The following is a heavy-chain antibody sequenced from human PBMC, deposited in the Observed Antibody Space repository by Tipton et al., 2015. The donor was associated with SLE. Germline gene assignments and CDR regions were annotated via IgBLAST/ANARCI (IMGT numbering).Heavy chain of an antibody. D-gene: IGHD3-3*01. Sequence: TLSLTCAVSGGSLSRGRYYWSWIRQHPGKGLEWIGYIYFTGTTYYNPSLASRVSISVDTSKNPFSLKLSSVTAADTAVYYCARVKSIFGVVIIDYWGQGTLVTVSS. CDR2: IYFTGTT. V-gene: IGHV4-31*11. CDR1: GGSLSRGRYY. J-gene: IGHJ4*02. CDR3: ARVKSIFGVVIIDY.